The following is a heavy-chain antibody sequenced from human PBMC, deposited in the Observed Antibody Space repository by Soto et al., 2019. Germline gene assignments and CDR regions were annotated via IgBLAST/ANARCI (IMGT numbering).Heavy chain of an antibody. Sequence: ASVKVSCKASGYTFTSYGISWVRQAPGQGLEWMGWISAYNGNTNYAQKLQGRVTMTTDTSTSTAYMELRSLRSDDTAVYYCARDTYDILTGSHDYWGQGTLVTVSS. CDR2: ISAYNGNT. CDR1: GYTFTSYG. J-gene: IGHJ4*02. D-gene: IGHD3-9*01. V-gene: IGHV1-18*01. CDR3: ARDTYDILTGSHDY.